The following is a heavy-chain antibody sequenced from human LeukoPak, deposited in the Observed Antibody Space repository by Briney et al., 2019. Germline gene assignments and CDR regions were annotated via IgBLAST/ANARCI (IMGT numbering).Heavy chain of an antibody. J-gene: IGHJ6*03. CDR3: ARDRKTAMANIGALYYYYYYMDV. D-gene: IGHD5-18*01. V-gene: IGHV1-46*01. Sequence: ASVKVSCKASGYTFTSYYMHWVRQAPGQGLEWMGIINPSGGSTSYAQKFQGRVTMTRDMSTSTVYMELSSLRSEDTAVYYCARDRKTAMANIGALYYYYYYMDVWGKGTTVTVSS. CDR2: INPSGGST. CDR1: GYTFTSYY.